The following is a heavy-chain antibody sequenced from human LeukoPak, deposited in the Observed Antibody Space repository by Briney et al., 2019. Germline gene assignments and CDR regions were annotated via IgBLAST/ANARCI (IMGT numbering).Heavy chain of an antibody. CDR1: GYTFNNYA. J-gene: IGHJ4*02. CDR3: ARVDEQNTFDY. Sequence: ASVKVSCKTSGYTFNNYAIHWVRQAPGQRLEWMGWINAGNGDTKNSQKFQGRVTLSRDTSASAAYMELSSLRSEGTAVYYCARVDEQNTFDYWGQGALVTVSS. D-gene: IGHD1/OR15-1a*01. V-gene: IGHV1-3*01. CDR2: INAGNGDT.